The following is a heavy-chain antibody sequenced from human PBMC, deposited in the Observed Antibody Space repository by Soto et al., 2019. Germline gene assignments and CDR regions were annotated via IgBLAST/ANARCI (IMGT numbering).Heavy chain of an antibody. CDR3: ARASRDIVATITNYYYMDV. D-gene: IGHD5-12*01. V-gene: IGHV3-7*04. CDR2: IKQDGSEK. J-gene: IGHJ6*03. Sequence: EVQLVESGGGLVQPGGSLRLSCAASGFTFSSYWMSWVRQAPGKGLEWVANIKQDGSEKYYVDSVKGRFTISRDNAKNSLYLQMNSLRAEDTAVYYCARASRDIVATITNYYYMDVWGKGTTVTVSS. CDR1: GFTFSSYW.